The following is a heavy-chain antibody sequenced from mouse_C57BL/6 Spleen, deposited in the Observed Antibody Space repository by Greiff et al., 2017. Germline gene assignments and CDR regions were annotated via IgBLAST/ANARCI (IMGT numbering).Heavy chain of an antibody. Sequence: EVKVVESGGGLVKPGGSLKLSCAASGFTFSDYGMHWVRQAPEKGLEWVAYISSGSSTIYYADTVKGRFTISRDNAKNTLFLQMTSLRSEDTAMYYCARTGYGSSYPWFAYWGQGTLVTVSA. CDR1: GFTFSDYG. V-gene: IGHV5-17*01. D-gene: IGHD1-1*01. CDR3: ARTGYGSSYPWFAY. CDR2: ISSGSSTI. J-gene: IGHJ3*01.